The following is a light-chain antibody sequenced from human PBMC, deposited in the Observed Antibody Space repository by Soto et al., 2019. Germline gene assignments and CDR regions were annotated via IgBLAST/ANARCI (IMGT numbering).Light chain of an antibody. CDR3: QQYDDWRVRP. V-gene: IGKV3-15*01. J-gene: IGKJ4*01. CDR2: GAS. CDR1: QRVSSH. Sequence: EVVMTQSPATLSVSPGDKATLSCRASQRVSSHLAWYQQKPGQAPRLLIDGASNRACGVPARFSGSGSGTEFALTISRLQSGDFALYYCQQYDDWRVRPVGGGTKRDI.